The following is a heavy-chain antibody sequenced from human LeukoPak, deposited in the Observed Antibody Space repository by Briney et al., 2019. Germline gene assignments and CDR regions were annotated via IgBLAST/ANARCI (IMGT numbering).Heavy chain of an antibody. J-gene: IGHJ5*02. CDR1: GFTFSNYA. V-gene: IGHV3-23*01. D-gene: IGHD3-10*01. Sequence: GGSLSLSCAASGFTFSNYAMTWVRQAPGKGLEWVAAISGNGGRTYYADSVKGRFTISRDNTRNTLYLQMNSLRAEDTAVYYCAKDSILLWLGGLGEGYFDPWGQGTLVTVSS. CDR3: AKDSILLWLGGLGEGYFDP. CDR2: ISGNGGRT.